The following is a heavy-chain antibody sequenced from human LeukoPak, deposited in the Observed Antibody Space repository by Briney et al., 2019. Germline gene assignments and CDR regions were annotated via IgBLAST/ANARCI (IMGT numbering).Heavy chain of an antibody. CDR1: GFTFSTYE. V-gene: IGHV3-48*03. CDR2: ISGSGVYI. D-gene: IGHD7-27*01. Sequence: GGSLRLSCSASGFTFSTYEMNWVRQAPGKGLEWVSYISGSGVYIYYADSVKGRFTISRDNAKNSLYLQMNSLRAEDTAVYYCARETGGSNWFDPWGQGTLVTVSS. J-gene: IGHJ5*02. CDR3: ARETGGSNWFDP.